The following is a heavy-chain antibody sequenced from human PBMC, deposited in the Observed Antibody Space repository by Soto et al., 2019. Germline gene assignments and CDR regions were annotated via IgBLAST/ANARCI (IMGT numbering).Heavy chain of an antibody. Sequence: KPSETLSLTCSVSGGSVTGGNYYWTWIRQPPQRGLEWIGYVYFSGSANYNPSLQSRVTISVDTSKDQFSLKLTSVTAEDTAVYFCARARLSCSGDSCWPSGFDPWGQGTQVTVSS. J-gene: IGHJ5*02. CDR1: GGSVTGGNYY. D-gene: IGHD2-15*01. CDR2: VYFSGSA. V-gene: IGHV4-61*01. CDR3: ARARLSCSGDSCWPSGFDP.